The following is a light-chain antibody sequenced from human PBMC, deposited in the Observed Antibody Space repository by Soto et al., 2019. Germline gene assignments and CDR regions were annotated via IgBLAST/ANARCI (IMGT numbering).Light chain of an antibody. CDR2: GAS. CDR1: QSIKSW. CDR3: QQYNNWWT. V-gene: IGKV3-15*01. J-gene: IGKJ1*01. Sequence: MTQSPSTLSASVLDVVTVTVRASQSIKSWLAWYQQKPGQAPRLLIYGASTRATGIPARFSGSGSGTEFTLTISSLQPEDFAVYYCQQYNNWWTFGQGTKVDI.